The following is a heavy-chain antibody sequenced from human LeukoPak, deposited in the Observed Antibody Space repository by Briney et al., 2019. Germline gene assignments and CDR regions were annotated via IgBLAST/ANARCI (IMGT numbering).Heavy chain of an antibody. Sequence: GGSLRLSCAVSGFTFSNYGMSWVRQAPGKGLEWVSTISASGDGTYYADSVKGRFTISRDSSKNTLYLQMNSLRAEDTAVYYCANRLATFGVVQRAFDIWGQGTMVTVSA. V-gene: IGHV3-23*01. CDR1: GFTFSNYG. D-gene: IGHD3-3*01. CDR3: ANRLATFGVVQRAFDI. CDR2: ISASGDGT. J-gene: IGHJ3*02.